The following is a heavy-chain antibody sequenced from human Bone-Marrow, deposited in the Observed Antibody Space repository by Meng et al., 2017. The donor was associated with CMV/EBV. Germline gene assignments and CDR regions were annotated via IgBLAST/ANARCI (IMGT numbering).Heavy chain of an antibody. CDR3: ATGPTHENFDF. J-gene: IGHJ4*02. Sequence: ASVKVSCKASGYTFTDYYMHWVRQAPGQGLEWMGWISPYNGDTNYAPSLQARVTLTADTSTSTAYMDLRSLRSDDTAVYYCATGPTHENFDFWGQGTLATVPS. D-gene: IGHD2/OR15-2a*01. CDR2: ISPYNGDT. V-gene: IGHV1-18*04. CDR1: GYTFTDYY.